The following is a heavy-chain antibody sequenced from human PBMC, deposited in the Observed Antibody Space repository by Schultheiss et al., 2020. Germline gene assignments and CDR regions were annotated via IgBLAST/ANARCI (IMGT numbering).Heavy chain of an antibody. J-gene: IGHJ4*02. D-gene: IGHD2-21*01. CDR3: ARLAYCGGDCYLFDY. CDR2: IYYSGST. Sequence: SETLSLTCTVSGGSISSYYWSWIRQPPGKGLEWIGYIYYSGSTNYNPSLKSRVTISVDRSKNQFSLKLSSVTAADTAVYYCARLAYCGGDCYLFDYWGQGTLVTVSS. V-gene: IGHV4-59*12. CDR1: GGSISSYY.